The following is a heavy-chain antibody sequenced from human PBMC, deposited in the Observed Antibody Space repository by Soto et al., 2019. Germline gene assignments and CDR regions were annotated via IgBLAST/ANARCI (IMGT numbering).Heavy chain of an antibody. Sequence: QITLKESGPTLVKPTQTLTLTCTFSGFSLSTSGVGVAWIRQPPGKAMEWLALIYWDDDKRYRPSLESRLTITKDTSNTQVVLTTTNMAPVDTATYYCSYLPCSGGSCYWFSFSGMDVWGQGTTVTVSS. J-gene: IGHJ6*02. CDR1: GFSLSTSGVG. V-gene: IGHV2-5*02. CDR3: SYLPCSGGSCYWFSFSGMDV. CDR2: IYWDDDK. D-gene: IGHD2-15*01.